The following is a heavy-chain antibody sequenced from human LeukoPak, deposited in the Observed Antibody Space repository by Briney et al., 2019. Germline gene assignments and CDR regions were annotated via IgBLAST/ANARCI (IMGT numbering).Heavy chain of an antibody. J-gene: IGHJ4*02. Sequence: GGSLRLSCAASGFTFSSYSMNWVRQAPGKGLEWVSSISSSSSYIYYADSVKGRFTISRDNAKNSLYLQMNSLRAEDTAVYYCAKGDAVIKSSFDYWGQGTLVTVSS. CDR3: AKGDAVIKSSFDY. V-gene: IGHV3-21*01. D-gene: IGHD3-22*01. CDR2: ISSSSSYI. CDR1: GFTFSSYS.